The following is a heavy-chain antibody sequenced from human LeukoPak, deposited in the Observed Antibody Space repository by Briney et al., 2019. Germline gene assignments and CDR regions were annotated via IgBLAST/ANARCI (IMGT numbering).Heavy chain of an antibody. D-gene: IGHD5-18*01. CDR1: GGSIGSYY. J-gene: IGHJ4*02. Sequence: PSETLSLTCTVYGGSIGSYYWSWIRQSPGEGLEWIGYIHYRGSTNYNPSLKSRVTISVDTSKNQFSLKLSSLTAADTAVYYCARSVLGYSYGLHIDYWGQGTLVTVSS. CDR3: ARSVLGYSYGLHIDY. CDR2: IHYRGST. V-gene: IGHV4-59*01.